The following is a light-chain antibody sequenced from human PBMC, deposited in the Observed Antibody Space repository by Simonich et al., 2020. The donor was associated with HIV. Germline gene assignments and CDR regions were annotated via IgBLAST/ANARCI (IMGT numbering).Light chain of an antibody. Sequence: DIVMTQSPDSLSVSLGERATINCKSSQSVQYSSNNKNSLSWYQKKPGQPPKLLIYWASTRESGVPDRFSGSGSGTDFTLTISSLQAEDVAVYYCQQYYSTPWTFGQGTKVEIK. J-gene: IGKJ1*01. CDR3: QQYYSTPWT. CDR2: WAS. V-gene: IGKV4-1*01. CDR1: QSVQYSSNNKNS.